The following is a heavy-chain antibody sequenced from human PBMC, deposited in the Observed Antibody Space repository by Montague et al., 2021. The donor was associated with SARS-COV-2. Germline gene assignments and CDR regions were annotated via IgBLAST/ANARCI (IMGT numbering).Heavy chain of an antibody. CDR3: TRGAPGY. CDR2: ISLRKKT. Sequence: SETLSLTCSRLGSWNSGAERKSTRLNPSHRSKSHADISLRKKTNYNPSLKSRVTISVDTAKNQFSLKLTSMNVADTAVYYCTRGAPGYWGQGTLVTVSS. J-gene: IGHJ4*02. V-gene: IGHV4-34*01. CDR1: GSWNSGAE.